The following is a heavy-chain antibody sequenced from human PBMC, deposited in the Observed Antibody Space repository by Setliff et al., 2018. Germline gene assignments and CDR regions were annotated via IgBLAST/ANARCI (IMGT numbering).Heavy chain of an antibody. CDR2: LSYNGNA. CDR1: GGSISSGSYY. J-gene: IGHJ4*02. D-gene: IGHD3-10*01. V-gene: IGHV4-39*01. Sequence: PSETLSLTCTVSGGSISSGSYYWGWIRQPPGKGLEWIGTLSYNGNAYYTPSLKSRVTISIDTSKNQFSLKLSSVTAADTAVYYCARHTIAMSTIISYFDYWGQGTLVTVSS. CDR3: ARHTIAMSTIISYFDY.